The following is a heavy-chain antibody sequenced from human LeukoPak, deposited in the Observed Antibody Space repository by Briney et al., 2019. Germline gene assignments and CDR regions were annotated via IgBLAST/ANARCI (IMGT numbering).Heavy chain of an antibody. CDR1: GFTLSRYS. J-gene: IGHJ4*02. Sequence: GGTLRLSRASSGFTLSRYSMIWVPHARGKGLEWVSSISSSSSYIYYADSVKGRFTISRDNAKNSLYLQMNSLRAEDTAVYYCARDGEDCSSTSCYITPSDYWGQGTLVTVSS. CDR3: ARDGEDCSSTSCYITPSDY. D-gene: IGHD2-2*02. V-gene: IGHV3-21*01. CDR2: ISSSSSYI.